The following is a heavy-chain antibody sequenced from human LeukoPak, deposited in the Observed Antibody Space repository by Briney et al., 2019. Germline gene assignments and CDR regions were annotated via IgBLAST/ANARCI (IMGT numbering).Heavy chain of an antibody. V-gene: IGHV1-2*02. Sequence: ASVKVSCKASGYTLTDYYMHWVRQAPGQGLEWMAWINPNSGATIYAQNFQDRVTVTRDTSISTAYMELSSLRSDDTAVYYCARGWQTYYYYMDVWGKGTTVTVSS. CDR2: INPNSGAT. D-gene: IGHD6-13*01. CDR1: GYTLTDYY. CDR3: ARGWQTYYYYMDV. J-gene: IGHJ6*03.